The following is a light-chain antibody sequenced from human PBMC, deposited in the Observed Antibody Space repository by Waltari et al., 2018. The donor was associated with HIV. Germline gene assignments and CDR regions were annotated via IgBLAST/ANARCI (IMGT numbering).Light chain of an antibody. V-gene: IGKV3-15*01. Sequence: EIVMTQSPPTLSVSPGQRVTLSCRSSQSSSAKIAWYQQRPGQAPRLRIYEEATRPTGIPARFSGSGSGTEFTLTISSLQSEDFATYFCQQYDSGPRGITFGQGTMLEIK. CDR3: QQYDSGPRGIT. CDR2: EEA. J-gene: IGKJ2*01. CDR1: QSSSAK.